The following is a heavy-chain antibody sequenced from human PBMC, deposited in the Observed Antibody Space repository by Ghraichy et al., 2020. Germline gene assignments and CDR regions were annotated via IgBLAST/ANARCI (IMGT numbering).Heavy chain of an antibody. V-gene: IGHV4-39*01. CDR3: ARLEHGMDV. Sequence: SETLSLTCTVSGGSISSSSYYWGWIRQPPGKGLEWIGSIYYSGSTYYNPSLKSRVTISVDTSKNQFSLKLSSVTAADTAVYYCARLEHGMDVWGQGTTVTVSS. CDR2: IYYSGST. J-gene: IGHJ6*02. CDR1: GGSISSSSYY. D-gene: IGHD5-24*01.